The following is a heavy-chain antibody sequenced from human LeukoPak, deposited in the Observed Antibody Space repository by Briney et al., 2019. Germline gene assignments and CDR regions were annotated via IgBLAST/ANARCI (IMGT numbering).Heavy chain of an antibody. D-gene: IGHD3-16*01. CDR3: ARGLDRPDY. CDR2: IIPILGIA. Sequence: SVKVSFKASGGTFSIYAISWVRQAPGQGLEWMGRIIPILGIANYAQKFQGRVTITADKSTSTAYMELSSLRSEDTAVYYCARGLDRPDYWGQGTLVTVSS. CDR1: GGTFSIYA. J-gene: IGHJ4*02. V-gene: IGHV1-69*04.